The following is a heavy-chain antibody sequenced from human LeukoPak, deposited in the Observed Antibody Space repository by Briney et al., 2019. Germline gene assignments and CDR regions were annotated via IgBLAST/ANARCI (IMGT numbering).Heavy chain of an antibody. D-gene: IGHD4-17*01. CDR1: GFTFSTYG. CDR2: ISYDGTTK. Sequence: PGRSLRLSCAGSGFTFSTYGMHWVRQAPGKGQEWVAVISYDGTTKYYADSVKGRFTISRDNSKSTLYLQINSLRAEDTAVYYCPKEATVKIGNALDIWGQGTMVTVSS. CDR3: PKEATVKIGNALDI. J-gene: IGHJ3*02. V-gene: IGHV3-30*18.